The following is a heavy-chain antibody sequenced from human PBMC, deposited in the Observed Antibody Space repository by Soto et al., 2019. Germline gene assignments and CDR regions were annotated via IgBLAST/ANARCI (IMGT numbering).Heavy chain of an antibody. J-gene: IGHJ4*02. V-gene: IGHV3-7*04. D-gene: IGHD4-4*01. CDR1: GFTFNRYW. Sequence: EVQLVESGGGLVQPGGSLRLSCAASGFTFNRYWMKWVRPAPGRGLEWMGNINQDGSEKHYVDSVKGRFTISRDNAKDSVYLQMNSLKAEDTAMYYCARGGYDYSNPFDYWGQGTLVTVSS. CDR3: ARGGYDYSNPFDY. CDR2: INQDGSEK.